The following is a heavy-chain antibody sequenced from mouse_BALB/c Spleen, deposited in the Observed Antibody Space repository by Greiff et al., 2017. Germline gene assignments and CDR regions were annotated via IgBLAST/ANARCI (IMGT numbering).Heavy chain of an antibody. J-gene: IGHJ1*01. CDR1: GYSFTGYF. D-gene: IGHD1-1*01. CDR2: INPYNGDT. CDR3: GRDGSSRYWYFDV. V-gene: IGHV1-37*01. Sequence: EVKLVESGPELVKPGASVKISCKASGYSFTGYFMNWVKQSHGKSLEWIGRINPYNGDTFYNQKFKGKATLTVDKSSSTAHMELLSLTSEDSAVYYCGRDGSSRYWYFDVWGAGTTVTVSS.